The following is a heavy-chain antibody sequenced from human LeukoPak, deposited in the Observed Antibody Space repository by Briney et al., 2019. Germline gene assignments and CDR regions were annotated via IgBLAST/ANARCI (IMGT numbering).Heavy chain of an antibody. J-gene: IGHJ4*02. V-gene: IGHV3-23*01. Sequence: GGSLRLSCAASGFTFSTYAMSWVRQAPGKGLEWVSGISGSGGSTYYADSVKGRFTISRDNSKNTLYLQMNSLRAEDTAVYYCAPFNYYDSSGYYYWGQGTLVTVSS. CDR2: ISGSGGST. CDR3: APFNYYDSSGYYY. CDR1: GFTFSTYA. D-gene: IGHD3-22*01.